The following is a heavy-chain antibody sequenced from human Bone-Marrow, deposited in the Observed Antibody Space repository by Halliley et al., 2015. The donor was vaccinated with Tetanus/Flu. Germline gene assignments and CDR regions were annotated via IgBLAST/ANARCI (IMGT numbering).Heavy chain of an antibody. CDR3: AGVKGGSQYYNALDV. D-gene: IGHD5-12*01. Sequence: GLVKPSETLSLTCNVSGVSVRSATDYWAWIRQPPGKGLEWIGYVYHSGSTSYRPSLKSRVIILVDTSKNQFSLKLISVTAADTAFYYCAGVKGGSQYYNALDVWGQGTTVTVS. CDR2: VYHSGST. J-gene: IGHJ6*02. CDR1: GVSVRSATDY. V-gene: IGHV4-61*01.